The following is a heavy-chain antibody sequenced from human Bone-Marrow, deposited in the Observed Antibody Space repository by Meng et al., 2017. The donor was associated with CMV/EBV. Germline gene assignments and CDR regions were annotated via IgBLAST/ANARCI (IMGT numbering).Heavy chain of an antibody. J-gene: IGHJ6*02. Sequence: ASVKVSCKTSGHTFSDYYLHWVRQAPGQGLEWMGWVNPNSGGTIYAQKFQGRVTMTRDTSMSTAYMELSGLRSDDTAVYYCARDPKGDYDFWSPGGMDVWGQGTTVPVSS. CDR2: VNPNSGGT. D-gene: IGHD3-3*01. CDR3: ARDPKGDYDFWSPGGMDV. V-gene: IGHV1-2*02. CDR1: GHTFSDYY.